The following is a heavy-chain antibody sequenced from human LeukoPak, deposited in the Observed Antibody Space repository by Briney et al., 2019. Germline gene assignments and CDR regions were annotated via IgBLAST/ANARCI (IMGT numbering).Heavy chain of an antibody. J-gene: IGHJ4*02. CDR1: GFTFSSYT. CDR2: ISSSSSTI. V-gene: IGHV3-48*04. CDR3: VRDRVGATTPPEFDY. Sequence: GGSLRLSCAASGFTFSSYTMNWVRQAPGKGLEWVSYISSSSSTIYYADSVKGRFTISRDNAKNSLYLQMNSLRAEDTAVYHCVRDRVGATTPPEFDYWGQGTLVTVSS. D-gene: IGHD1-26*01.